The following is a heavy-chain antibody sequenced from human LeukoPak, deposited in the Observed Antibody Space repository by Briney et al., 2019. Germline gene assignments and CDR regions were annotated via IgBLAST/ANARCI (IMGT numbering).Heavy chain of an antibody. J-gene: IGHJ4*02. D-gene: IGHD2-21*01. Sequence: SETLSLTCAVYGGSFSGYYWSWIRQPPGKGLEWIGEINHSGSTNYNPSLKSRVTISVDTSKNQFSLKLNSVTAADTAVYYCARHGGDDSMDYWGQGTLVTVSS. V-gene: IGHV4-34*01. CDR3: ARHGGDDSMDY. CDR1: GGSFSGYY. CDR2: INHSGST.